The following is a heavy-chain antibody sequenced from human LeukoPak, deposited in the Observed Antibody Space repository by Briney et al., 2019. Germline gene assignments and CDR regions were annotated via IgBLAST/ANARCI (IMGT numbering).Heavy chain of an antibody. Sequence: PSETLSLTCTVSGDSISSSYWGWVRQPPGKGLEWVGYIYYIGTTNYNPSLKSRVTISVDTSKNQFSLRLTSVTAADTALYYCARVSHRMGAFDVWGQGTMVTVSS. CDR1: GDSISSSY. CDR2: IYYIGTT. V-gene: IGHV4-59*01. J-gene: IGHJ3*01. D-gene: IGHD1-26*01. CDR3: ARVSHRMGAFDV.